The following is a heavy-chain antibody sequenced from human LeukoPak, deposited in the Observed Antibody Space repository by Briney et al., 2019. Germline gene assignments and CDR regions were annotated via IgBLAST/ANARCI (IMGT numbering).Heavy chain of an antibody. CDR1: GFTFSSYG. D-gene: IGHD6-19*01. CDR2: ISGSGGTT. J-gene: IGHJ4*02. Sequence: PGGSLRLSCTASGFTFSSYGMKWVSQAQGKGVEWISAISGSGGTTYYADSVKGRFTICRDNSKNTLYLQMNSLRAEDTALYYCSKTVSGWNYFDYWGQGTLVTASS. CDR3: SKTVSGWNYFDY. V-gene: IGHV3-23*01.